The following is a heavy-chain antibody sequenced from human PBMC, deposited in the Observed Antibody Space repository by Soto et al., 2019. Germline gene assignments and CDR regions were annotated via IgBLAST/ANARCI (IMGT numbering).Heavy chain of an antibody. Sequence: QVRLVQSGAEVGQPGASVKVSCKASGHTSRNNGISWVRQAPGQGLEWMGFINANTGATNYARKFRGRLTLTTDTFTRTVDMGLRSLISDDTADYYCGRDADQWAHSFLDYWGQGTLVTVSS. J-gene: IGHJ4*02. CDR2: INANTGAT. V-gene: IGHV1-18*01. CDR3: GRDADQWAHSFLDY. D-gene: IGHD1-26*01. CDR1: GHTSRNNG.